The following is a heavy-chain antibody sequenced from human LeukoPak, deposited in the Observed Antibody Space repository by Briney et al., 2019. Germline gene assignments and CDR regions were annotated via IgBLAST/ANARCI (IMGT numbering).Heavy chain of an antibody. CDR3: VKEGGVYSSGWFDY. CDR2: ISSYGGST. Sequence: TGGSLRLSCSASGFTFSSYAMHWVRQAPGKGLEYVSAISSYGGSTYYADSVKGRFTISRDNSKNTLYLQMSSLRAEDTAVYYCVKEGGVYSSGWFDYWGQGTLVTVSS. V-gene: IGHV3-64D*06. CDR1: GFTFSSYA. J-gene: IGHJ4*02. D-gene: IGHD6-19*01.